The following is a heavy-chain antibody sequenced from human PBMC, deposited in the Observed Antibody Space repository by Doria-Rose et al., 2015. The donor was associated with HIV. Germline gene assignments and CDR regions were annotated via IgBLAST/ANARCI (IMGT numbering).Heavy chain of an antibody. D-gene: IGHD6-13*01. Sequence: QITLKESGPVLVKPTETLTLTCTVSGVSLSSPGMGVSWIRQPPGKALEWLANIVSDDERSYKTSLKSRLTISRGTSKSQQVLIMTDRDPVDTATYYCARIKSSRWYHKYYFDFWGQGTLVIVSA. CDR1: GVSLSSPGMG. J-gene: IGHJ4*02. CDR2: IVSDDER. CDR3: ARIKSSRWYHKYYFDF. V-gene: IGHV2-26*01.